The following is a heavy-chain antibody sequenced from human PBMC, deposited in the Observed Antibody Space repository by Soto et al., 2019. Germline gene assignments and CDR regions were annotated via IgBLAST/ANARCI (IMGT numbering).Heavy chain of an antibody. CDR3: ARAESIVGDDYYMDV. D-gene: IGHD2-21*01. V-gene: IGHV4-39*01. CDR1: GGSISSSSYY. J-gene: IGHJ6*03. Sequence: QLQLQELGPGLVKPSETLSLTCTVSGGSISSSSYYWGWIRQPPGKGLEWIGSIYYSGSTYYNPSLKSRVTIAVDTTKNQFSVQLSCVTAADKAVYYCARAESIVGDDYYMDVWGKGTTVTVSS. CDR2: IYYSGST.